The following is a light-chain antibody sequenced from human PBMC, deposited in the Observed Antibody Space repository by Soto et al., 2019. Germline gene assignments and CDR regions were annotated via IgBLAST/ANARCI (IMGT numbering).Light chain of an antibody. CDR3: SSYAGSNNFV. V-gene: IGLV2-8*01. CDR1: SSDVGGYNY. J-gene: IGLJ1*01. Sequence: QSVLTQPPSASGSPGQSVTISCTGTSSDVGGYNYVSWYQQHPGKAPKLMIYEVSKRPSGVPDRFSGSKSGNTASLTVSGLQAEDEADYYCSSYAGSNNFVFGTGTKVTLI. CDR2: EVS.